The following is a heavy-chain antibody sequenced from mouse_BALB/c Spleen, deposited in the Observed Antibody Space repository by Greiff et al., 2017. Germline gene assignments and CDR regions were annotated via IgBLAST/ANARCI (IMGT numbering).Heavy chain of an antibody. D-gene: IGHD1-1*01. CDR1: GFTFSSFG. CDR3: ARDYGSSYGAY. CDR2: ISSGSSTI. Sequence: EVKLVESGGGLVQPGGSRKLSCAASGFTFSSFGMHWVRQAPEKGLEWVAYISSGSSTIYYADTVKGRFTISRDNPKNTLFLQMTSLRSEDTAMYYCARDYGSSYGAYWGQGTLVTVSA. V-gene: IGHV5-17*02. J-gene: IGHJ3*01.